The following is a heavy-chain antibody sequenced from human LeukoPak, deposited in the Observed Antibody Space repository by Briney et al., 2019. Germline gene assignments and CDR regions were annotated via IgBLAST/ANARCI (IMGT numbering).Heavy chain of an antibody. CDR2: IKKDGSEK. Sequence: GGSLRLSCAASGFTFSSYCMNWVRQAPGKGLEWVANIKKDGSEKYFVDSVKGRFTISRDNAKNSLYLQMNSLRAEDTAVYYCAKYYYTSGSSGGRVFDYWGQGTLVTVSS. CDR3: AKYYYTSGSSGGRVFDY. CDR1: GFTFSSYC. V-gene: IGHV3-7*05. J-gene: IGHJ4*02. D-gene: IGHD3-10*01.